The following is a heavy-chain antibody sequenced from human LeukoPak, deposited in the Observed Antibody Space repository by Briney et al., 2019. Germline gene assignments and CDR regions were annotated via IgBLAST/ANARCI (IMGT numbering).Heavy chain of an antibody. CDR3: ARYIAPKHPYWFDP. J-gene: IGHJ5*02. Sequence: ASVKVSCKASGYTFTSYGISWVRQAPGQGLEWMGWISAYNGNTNYAQKLQGRVTMTTDTSTSTAYMELRSLRSDDTAVYYCARYIAPKHPYWFDPWGQGTLVTVSS. V-gene: IGHV1-18*01. CDR2: ISAYNGNT. CDR1: GYTFTSYG. D-gene: IGHD1-1*01.